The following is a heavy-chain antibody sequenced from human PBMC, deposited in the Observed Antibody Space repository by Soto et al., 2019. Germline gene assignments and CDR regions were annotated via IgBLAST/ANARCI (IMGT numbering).Heavy chain of an antibody. CDR1: GFSLSNARMG. CDR2: IFSNDEK. J-gene: IGHJ4*02. CDR3: ARPLDYGGNSGYFDY. D-gene: IGHD4-17*01. Sequence: QVTLKESGPVLVKPTETLTLTCTVSGFSLSNARMGVSWIRQPPGKALEWLAHIFSNDEKSYSTYLKRRLTISKDTSKSQVVRTMTNMHPVDTATYYCARPLDYGGNSGYFDYWRQGTLVTVSS. V-gene: IGHV2-26*01.